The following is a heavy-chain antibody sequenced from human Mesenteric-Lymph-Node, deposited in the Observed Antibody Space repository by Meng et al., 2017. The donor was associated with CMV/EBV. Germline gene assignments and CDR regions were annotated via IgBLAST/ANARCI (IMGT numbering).Heavy chain of an antibody. CDR2: ISSSSSYI. CDR1: GFTFSSYS. Sequence: GESLKISCAASGFTFSSYSMIWVRQAPGKGLEWVSSISSSSSYIFYADSVKGRFTISRDNAKNSLYLQMNSLRAEDTAVYYCARAGGTIFGVATSYYGMDVWGQGTTVTVSS. J-gene: IGHJ6*02. D-gene: IGHD3-3*01. CDR3: ARAGGTIFGVATSYYGMDV. V-gene: IGHV3-21*01.